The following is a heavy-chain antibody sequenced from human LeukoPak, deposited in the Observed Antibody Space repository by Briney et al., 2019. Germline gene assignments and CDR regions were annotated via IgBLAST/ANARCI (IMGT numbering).Heavy chain of an antibody. CDR2: IYYSGST. Sequence: PSETLSLTCTVSGGSISSYYWSWIRQPPGKGLEWIGYIYYSGSTNYNPSLKSRVTISVGTSKNQFSLKLSSVTAADTAVYYCAREGDYDILTGYYPNWFDPWGQGTLVTVSS. D-gene: IGHD3-9*01. J-gene: IGHJ5*02. CDR1: GGSISSYY. V-gene: IGHV4-59*01. CDR3: AREGDYDILTGYYPNWFDP.